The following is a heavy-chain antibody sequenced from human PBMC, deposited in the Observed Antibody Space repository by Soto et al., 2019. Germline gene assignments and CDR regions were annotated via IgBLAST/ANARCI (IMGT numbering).Heavy chain of an antibody. CDR2: INHSGST. CDR1: GGSFSGYY. J-gene: IGHJ4*02. D-gene: IGHD6-13*01. CDR3: ASLAAAGSRDY. V-gene: IGHV4-34*01. Sequence: SETLSLTCAVYGGSFSGYYWSWIRQPPGKGLEWIGEINHSGSTNYNPSIKSRVTISVDTSKNQFSLKLSSVTAADTAVYYCASLAAAGSRDYWGQGTLVTVSS.